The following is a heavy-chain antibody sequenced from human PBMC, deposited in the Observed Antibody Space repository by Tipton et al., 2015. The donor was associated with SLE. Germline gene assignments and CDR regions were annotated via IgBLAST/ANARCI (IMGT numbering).Heavy chain of an antibody. CDR2: ISGSSSTI. D-gene: IGHD2-2*01. CDR1: GFTFSSYS. CDR3: ARGRRDYIVVLPPEDY. Sequence: GSLRLSCAASGFTFSSYSMNWVRQAPGKGLEWVSYISGSSSTIYYADSVKGRFTISRDNAKNSLYLQMNSLRVEDTAVYYCARGRRDYIVVLPPEDYWGQGALVTVSS. V-gene: IGHV3-48*04. J-gene: IGHJ4*02.